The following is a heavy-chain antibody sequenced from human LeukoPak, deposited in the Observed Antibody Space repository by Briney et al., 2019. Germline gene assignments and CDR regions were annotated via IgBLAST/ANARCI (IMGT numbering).Heavy chain of an antibody. Sequence: PGESLKISCKGSGYRFTDYWIGWVRQMPGKGLEWMGIIYPGDSDTRYSPSFQGQVTISADKSINTAHLQWSSLKASDTDLYYCARGAAGTTPDYYYFGLDVWGQGTTVRVSS. J-gene: IGHJ6*02. D-gene: IGHD1-7*01. CDR3: ARGAAGTTPDYYYFGLDV. CDR2: IYPGDSDT. V-gene: IGHV5-51*01. CDR1: GYRFTDYW.